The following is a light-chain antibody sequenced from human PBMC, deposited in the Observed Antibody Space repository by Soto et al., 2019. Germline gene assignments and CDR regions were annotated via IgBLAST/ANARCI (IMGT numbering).Light chain of an antibody. J-gene: IGKJ1*01. CDR1: QSISRW. CDR2: KAS. Sequence: DIQMTQSPSTRSASVGDRVTISCRASQSISRWLALYQQKPGKAPKLLIYKASTLKSGVPSRFSGSGSGTEFTLTISSLQPDDFATYYCQHYNSYSEAFGQGTKVDI. CDR3: QHYNSYSEA. V-gene: IGKV1-5*03.